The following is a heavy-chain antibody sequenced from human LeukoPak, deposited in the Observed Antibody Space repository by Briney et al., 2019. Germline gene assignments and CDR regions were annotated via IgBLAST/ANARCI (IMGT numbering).Heavy chain of an antibody. V-gene: IGHV4-4*02. CDR3: ARRQPGIAVAGPFDY. Sequence: SQTLSLTCAVSGGSISSSNWWSWVRQPPGKGLEWIGEIYHSGSTNYNPSLKSRVTISVDKSKNQFSLKLSSVTAADTAVYYCARRQPGIAVAGPFDYWGQGTLVTVSS. J-gene: IGHJ4*02. CDR1: GGSISSSNW. D-gene: IGHD6-19*01. CDR2: IYHSGST.